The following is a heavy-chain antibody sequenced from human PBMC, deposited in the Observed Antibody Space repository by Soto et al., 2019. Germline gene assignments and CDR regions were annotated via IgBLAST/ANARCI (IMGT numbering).Heavy chain of an antibody. D-gene: IGHD3-9*01. CDR3: TTDGHYYDILTGYSFNDY. J-gene: IGHJ4*02. Sequence: PWGSLRLSCAASGLTFINAWIIFFRHAPCKGLEWVGRIKSKTDGGTTDYAAPVKGRFTISRDDSKNTLYLQMNSLKTEDTAVYYCTTDGHYYDILTGYSFNDYWGQGTLVTVSS. CDR2: IKSKTDGGTT. V-gene: IGHV3-15*01. CDR1: GLTFINAW.